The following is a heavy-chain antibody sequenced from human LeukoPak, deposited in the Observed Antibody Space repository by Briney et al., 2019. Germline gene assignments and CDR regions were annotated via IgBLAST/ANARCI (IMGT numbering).Heavy chain of an antibody. CDR1: GFTFDDYT. CDR2: ISWDGGST. Sequence: GGSLRLSCAASGFTFDDYTMHWVRQAPGKGLEWVSLISWDGGSTYYADSVKGRFTISRDNSKNSLYLQMNSLRTEDTALYYCAKDITPSSKSGCFDYWGQGTLVTVSS. D-gene: IGHD4-11*01. V-gene: IGHV3-43*01. J-gene: IGHJ4*02. CDR3: AKDITPSSKSGCFDY.